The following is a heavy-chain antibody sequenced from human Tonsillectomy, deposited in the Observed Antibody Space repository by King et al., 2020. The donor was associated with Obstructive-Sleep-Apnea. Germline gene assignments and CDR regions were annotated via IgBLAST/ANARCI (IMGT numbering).Heavy chain of an antibody. CDR1: GFIFSSFA. Sequence: EVQLVESGGGLVQPGGSLRLSCAASGFIFSSFAMSWVRQAPGKGLEWVSAISGSGDNTYYADSVNGRFSISRDNSKNTLYLQMNSLRAEDTAVYYCAKPERLFLGENWFDPWGQGTLVTVSS. D-gene: IGHD3-16*01. V-gene: IGHV3-23*04. J-gene: IGHJ5*02. CDR2: ISGSGDNT. CDR3: AKPERLFLGENWFDP.